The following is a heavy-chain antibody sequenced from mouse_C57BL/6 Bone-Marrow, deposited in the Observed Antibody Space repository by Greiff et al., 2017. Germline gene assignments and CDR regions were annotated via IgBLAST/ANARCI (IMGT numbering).Heavy chain of an antibody. CDR1: EYEFPSHD. Sequence: VMLVESGGGLVQPGESLKLSCESNEYEFPSHDMSWVRKTPEKRLELVAAINSDGGSTYSPDTMARRFIISRDNTKKTLYLQMSSLRSEDTALYYCARHGYDGYAMDYWGQGTSVTVSS. CDR2: INSDGGST. CDR3: ARHGYDGYAMDY. J-gene: IGHJ4*01. D-gene: IGHD2-2*01. V-gene: IGHV5-2*01.